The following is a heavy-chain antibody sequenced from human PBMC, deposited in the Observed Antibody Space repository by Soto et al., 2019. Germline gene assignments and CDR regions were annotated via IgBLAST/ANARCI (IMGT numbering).Heavy chain of an antibody. D-gene: IGHD1-7*01. CDR2: ISYDGSNK. V-gene: IGHV3-30*18. CDR1: GFTFSSYG. J-gene: IGHJ5*02. Sequence: PGGSLRLSCAASGFTFSSYGMHWVRQAPGKGLEWVAVISYDGSNKYYADSVKGRFTISRDNSKNTLYLQMNSLRAEDTAVYYCAKMDLEAGTTGGYNWFDPWGQGTLVTVSS. CDR3: AKMDLEAGTTGGYNWFDP.